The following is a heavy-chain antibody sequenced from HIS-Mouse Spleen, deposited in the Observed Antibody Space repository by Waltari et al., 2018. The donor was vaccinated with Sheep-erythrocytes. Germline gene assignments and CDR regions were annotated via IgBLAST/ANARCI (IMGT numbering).Heavy chain of an antibody. CDR1: GGSISSSSYY. D-gene: IGHD6-19*01. V-gene: IGHV4-39*07. Sequence: QLQLQESGPGLVKPSETLSLTCTVSGGSISSSSYYWGWIRQPPGKGLEWIGSIYYSGSTYYNPSLKSRVTIPVDTSKNQFSLKLSSVTAADTAVYYCAREVIAVAGTTEYFQHWGQGTLVTVSS. J-gene: IGHJ1*01. CDR2: IYYSGST. CDR3: AREVIAVAGTTEYFQH.